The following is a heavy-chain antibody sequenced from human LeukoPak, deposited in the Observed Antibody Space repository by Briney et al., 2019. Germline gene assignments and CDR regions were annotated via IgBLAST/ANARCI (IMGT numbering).Heavy chain of an antibody. CDR3: ARATPFWSGYYTAFDI. CDR2: IYTSGST. V-gene: IGHV4-61*02. CDR1: GGSISSGSYY. D-gene: IGHD3-3*01. J-gene: IGHJ3*02. Sequence: PSQTPSLTCTVSGGSISSGSYYWSWIRQPAGKGLEWIGRIYTSGSTNYNPSLKSRVTISVDTSKNQFSLKLSSVTAADTAVYYCARATPFWSGYYTAFDIWGQGTMVTVSS.